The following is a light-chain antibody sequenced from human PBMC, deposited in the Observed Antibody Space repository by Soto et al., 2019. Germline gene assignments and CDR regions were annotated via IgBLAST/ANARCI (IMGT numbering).Light chain of an antibody. CDR2: NNI. CDR1: RSNIGAGYD. CDR3: QSYDSSLNTWV. V-gene: IGLV1-40*01. J-gene: IGLJ3*02. Sequence: QTVVTQPPSVSGAPGQRVTISCTGSRSNIGAGYDVHWYQQFPGTGPKLLIRNNINRPSGVPDRFSGSKSGTSGSLTITGLQAEDEADYYCQSYDSSLNTWVFGGGTKVTVL.